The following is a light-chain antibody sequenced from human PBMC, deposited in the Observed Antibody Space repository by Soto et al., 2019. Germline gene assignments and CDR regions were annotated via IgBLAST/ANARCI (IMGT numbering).Light chain of an antibody. CDR3: QQYNNWPRT. CDR1: QSVSSN. V-gene: IGKV3-15*01. CDR2: GAS. J-gene: IGKJ1*01. Sequence: EILITQSPATLSVSPGERATLSCRASQSVSSNLAWYQQKPGQAPRLLIYGASTRDTGIPARFSGSGSGTEFTLPLSRLQSEDFSVYYCQQYNNWPRTFGQGTKVDIK.